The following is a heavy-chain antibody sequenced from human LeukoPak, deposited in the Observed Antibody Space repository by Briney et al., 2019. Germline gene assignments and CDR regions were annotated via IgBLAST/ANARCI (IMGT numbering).Heavy chain of an antibody. V-gene: IGHV1-8*01. CDR2: MNPNSGNT. J-gene: IGHJ6*03. CDR3: ARRHQTTDYYYYYMDV. CDR1: GYTFTSYD. D-gene: IGHD4-11*01. Sequence: ASVKVSCKASGYTFTSYDINWVRQATGQGLEWMGWMNPNSGNTGYAQKFQGRVTMTRNTSISTAYMELSSLRSEDTAVYYCARRHQTTDYYYYYMDVWDKGTTVTVSS.